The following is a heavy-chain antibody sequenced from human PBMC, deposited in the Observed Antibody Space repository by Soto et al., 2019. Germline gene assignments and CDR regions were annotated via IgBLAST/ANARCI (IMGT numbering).Heavy chain of an antibody. D-gene: IGHD6-19*01. CDR2: TYYRSKWYN. CDR1: GDSVSSNSAA. J-gene: IGHJ6*02. CDR3: ARARAVAGKGDYYYYYGMDV. V-gene: IGHV6-1*01. Sequence: QSQTLSLTCAISGDSVSSNSAAWNWIRQSPSRGLEWLGRTYYRSKWYNDYAVSVKSRITINPDTSKNQFSLQLNAVTHEETVVYYCARARAVAGKGDYYYYYGMDVWGQGTTVTVSS.